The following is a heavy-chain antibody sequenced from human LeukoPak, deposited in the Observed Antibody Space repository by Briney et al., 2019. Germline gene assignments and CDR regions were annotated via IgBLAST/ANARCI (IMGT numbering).Heavy chain of an antibody. CDR3: VKDQRGGSSGYYDS. V-gene: IGHV3-64D*06. CDR1: GFTFSTYF. J-gene: IGHJ4*02. Sequence: GGSLRLSCSASGFTFSTYFMHWVRQAPGKGLECVSAITGSGGSTYYADSVKGRFTISRDNSKNTLYLQMSSMRAEDTAVYYCVKDQRGGSSGYYDSWGQGTLVTVSS. CDR2: ITGSGGST. D-gene: IGHD3-22*01.